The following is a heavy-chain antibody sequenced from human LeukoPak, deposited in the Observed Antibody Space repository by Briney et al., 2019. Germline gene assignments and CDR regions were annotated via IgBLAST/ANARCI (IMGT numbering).Heavy chain of an antibody. CDR3: ANTEALGYSGYDSYAFDI. J-gene: IGHJ3*02. Sequence: GGSLRLSCAASGFTFSSYGMHWVRQAPGKGLEWVAVISYDGSNKYYADSVKGRFTISRDNSKNTLYLQMNSLRAEDTAVYYCANTEALGYSGYDSYAFDIWAKGQWSPSLQ. CDR2: ISYDGSNK. CDR1: GFTFSSYG. V-gene: IGHV3-30*18. D-gene: IGHD5-12*01.